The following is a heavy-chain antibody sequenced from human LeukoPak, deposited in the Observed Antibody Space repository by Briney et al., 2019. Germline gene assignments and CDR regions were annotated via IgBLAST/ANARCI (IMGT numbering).Heavy chain of an antibody. CDR2: INQDGSAK. D-gene: IGHD2-8*02. J-gene: IGHJ6*02. CDR3: ARAGGPHTVDV. Sequence: GGSLRLSRTPSGFTFSIYWMSWVRQAPGKGLEWVANINQDGSAKYYVDSVKGRFTISRDNSKNTLFLQMNSLRAEDTAVFYCARAGGPHTVDVWGQGTTVTVSS. V-gene: IGHV3-7*01. CDR1: GFTFSIYW.